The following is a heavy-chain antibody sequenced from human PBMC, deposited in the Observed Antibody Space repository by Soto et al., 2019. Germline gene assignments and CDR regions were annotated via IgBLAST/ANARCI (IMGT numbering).Heavy chain of an antibody. CDR2: ISFDSSSK. D-gene: IGHD3-16*02. V-gene: IGHV3-30-3*01. CDR1: GFSLSSYT. J-gene: IGHJ4*02. CDR3: ARDQLRLGELSLIGMFAS. Sequence: QVQLVESGGGVVQPGRSLRLSCAGSGFSLSSYTMHWVRQAPGKGLEWVALISFDSSSKHYADSVRGRFSISRDNSKNTVYLQKDSMRPDETTLYYCARDQLRLGELSLIGMFASGGQGTLVTVSS.